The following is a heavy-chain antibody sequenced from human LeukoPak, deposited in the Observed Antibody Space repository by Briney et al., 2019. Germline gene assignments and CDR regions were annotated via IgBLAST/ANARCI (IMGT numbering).Heavy chain of an antibody. D-gene: IGHD5-12*01. CDR3: ARGRLRGFTGYDRGDFDL. Sequence: GGSLRLSCAASGFTFISYSMNWVRQAPGKGLEWVSSISSSSSYIYYADSVKGRFTISRDNAKNSLYLQMNSLRAEDTAVYYCARGRLRGFTGYDRGDFDLWGQGTLVTVSS. CDR2: ISSSSSYI. V-gene: IGHV3-21*01. CDR1: GFTFISYS. J-gene: IGHJ4*02.